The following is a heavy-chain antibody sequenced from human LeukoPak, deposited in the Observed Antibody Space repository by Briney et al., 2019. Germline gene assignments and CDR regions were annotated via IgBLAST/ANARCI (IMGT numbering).Heavy chain of an antibody. CDR1: GYSISSGYY. CDR3: ARYDLWSGYHFDY. J-gene: IGHJ4*02. Sequence: SETLSLTCTVSGYSISSGYYWGWIRQPPGKGLEWIGSIYHSGSTYYNPSLKSRVTISVDTSKNQFSLKLTSVTAADTAVYYCARYDLWSGYHFDYWGQGTLVTVSS. D-gene: IGHD3-3*01. CDR2: IYHSGST. V-gene: IGHV4-38-2*02.